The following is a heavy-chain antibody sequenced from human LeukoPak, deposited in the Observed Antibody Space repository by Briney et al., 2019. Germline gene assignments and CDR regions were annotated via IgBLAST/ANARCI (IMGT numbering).Heavy chain of an antibody. CDR3: ARVVSNYYYYYMDV. CDR2: MNPNSGGT. V-gene: IGHV1-2*02. CDR1: GYTFTSYD. Sequence: ASVKVSCKASGYTFTSYDINWVRQATGQGLEWMGWMNPNSGGTNYAQKFQGRVTMTRDTSISTAYMELSRLRSDDTAVYYCARVVSNYYYYYMDVWGKGTTVTVSS. D-gene: IGHD6-13*01. J-gene: IGHJ6*03.